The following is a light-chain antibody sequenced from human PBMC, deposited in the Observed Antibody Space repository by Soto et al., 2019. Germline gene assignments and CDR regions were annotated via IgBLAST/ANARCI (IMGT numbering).Light chain of an antibody. CDR1: QSVSSIY. CDR2: GAS. J-gene: IGKJ4*01. CDR3: QQYDDSPLT. V-gene: IGKV3-20*01. Sequence: DIVLTQSPGNLSLSPGERATLSCRASQSVSSIYLAWYQQKPGQAPRLLIYGASNRATGVPDRFSGGGSATDFTLTISRLEPEDFAVYYCQQYDDSPLTFGGGTKVDIK.